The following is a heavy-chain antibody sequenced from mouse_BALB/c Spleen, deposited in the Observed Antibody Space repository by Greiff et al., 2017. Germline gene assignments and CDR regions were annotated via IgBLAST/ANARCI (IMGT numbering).Heavy chain of an antibody. J-gene: IGHJ3*01. CDR2: IWAGGST. D-gene: IGHD1-1*01. V-gene: IGHV2-9*02. CDR3: ARDYAYYGSSPAWFAY. Sequence: VHLVESGPGLVAPSQSLSITCTVSGFSLTSYGVHWVRQPPGKGLEWLGVIWAGGSTNYNSALMSRLSISKDNSKSQVFLKMNSLQTDDTAMYYCARDYAYYGSSPAWFAYWGQGTLVTVSA. CDR1: GFSLTSYG.